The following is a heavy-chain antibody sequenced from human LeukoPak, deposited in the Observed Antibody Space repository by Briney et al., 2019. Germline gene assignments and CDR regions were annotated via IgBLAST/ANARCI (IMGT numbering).Heavy chain of an antibody. J-gene: IGHJ4*02. D-gene: IGHD3-10*01. V-gene: IGHV4-59*08. CDR1: GASISSYY. Sequence: SETLSLTCTVSGASISSYYWTWIRQPPGKGLEWIGYIHYSGDTKCNPSLKSRVTISVDTSKNQVSLQLNSVTAADTAVYYCARTQSSFHASGSYYNYWGPGTLVTVSS. CDR2: IHYSGDT. CDR3: ARTQSSFHASGSYYNY.